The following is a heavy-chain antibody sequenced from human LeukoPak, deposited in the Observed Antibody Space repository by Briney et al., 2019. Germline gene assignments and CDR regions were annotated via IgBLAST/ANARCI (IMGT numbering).Heavy chain of an antibody. J-gene: IGHJ4*02. CDR2: IYYTGNT. D-gene: IGHD3-3*01. CDR3: ARHYFWSGYRSFDY. Sequence: SETLSLTCTVPGDSISSSSSYYWGWIRQSPGKGLEWIGSIYYTGNTYYNPSLKSRVTISVDTSKNQFSLKVTSVTAADTAVYYCARHYFWSGYRSFDYWGQGTLVTVSS. V-gene: IGHV4-39*01. CDR1: GDSISSSSSYY.